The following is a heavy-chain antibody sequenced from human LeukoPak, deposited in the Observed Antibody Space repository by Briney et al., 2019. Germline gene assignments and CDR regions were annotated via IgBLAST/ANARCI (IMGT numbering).Heavy chain of an antibody. J-gene: IGHJ5*02. V-gene: IGHV1-2*02. CDR3: ARARRGGYLNWFDP. CDR2: INPNSGGT. D-gene: IGHD5-12*01. CDR1: GYTFTGYY. Sequence: ALVKVSCKASGYTFTGYYMHWVRQAPGQGLEWMGWINPNSGGTNYAQKFQGRVTMTRDTSISTAYMELSRLRSDDTAVYYCARARRGGYLNWFDPWGQGTLVTVSS.